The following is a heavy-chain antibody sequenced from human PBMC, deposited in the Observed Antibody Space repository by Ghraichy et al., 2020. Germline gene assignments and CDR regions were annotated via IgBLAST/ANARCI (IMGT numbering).Heavy chain of an antibody. CDR3: AREGGHTLRYFDWSGRYYGMDV. Sequence: ASVKVSCKASGYTFTSYGISWVRQAPGQGLEWMGWISAYNGNTNYAQKLQGRVTMTTDTSTNTAYMELRSLRSDDTAVYYCAREGGHTLRYFDWSGRYYGMDVWGQGTTVTVSS. CDR2: ISAYNGNT. J-gene: IGHJ6*02. CDR1: GYTFTSYG. V-gene: IGHV1-18*01. D-gene: IGHD3-9*01.